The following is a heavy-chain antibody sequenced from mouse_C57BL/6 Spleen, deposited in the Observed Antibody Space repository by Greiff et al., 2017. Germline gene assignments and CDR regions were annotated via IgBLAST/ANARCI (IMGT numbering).Heavy chain of an antibody. CDR1: GYSFTGYY. CDR2: INPSTGGT. CDR3: ARYEGQLRLFFDY. V-gene: IGHV1-42*01. D-gene: IGHD3-2*02. Sequence: EVQLQQSGPELVKPGASVKISCKASGYSFTGYYMNWVKQSPEKSLEWIGEINPSTGGTTYNQKFKAKATLTVDKSSSTAYMQLKSLTSEDSAVYYCARYEGQLRLFFDYWGQGTTLTVSS. J-gene: IGHJ2*01.